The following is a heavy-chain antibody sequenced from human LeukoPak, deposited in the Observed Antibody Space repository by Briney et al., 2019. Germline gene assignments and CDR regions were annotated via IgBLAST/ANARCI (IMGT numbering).Heavy chain of an antibody. CDR1: GFTFSSYG. V-gene: IGHV3-23*01. Sequence: PGGSLRLSCAASGFTFSSYGMSWVRQAPGKGLEWVSAISGSGGSTYYADSVKGRFTISRDNSKNTLYLQMNSLRAEDTAVYYCARDSSSSYYYYYYMDVWGKGTTVTVSS. CDR3: ARDSSSSYYYYYYMDV. D-gene: IGHD6-6*01. CDR2: ISGSGGST. J-gene: IGHJ6*03.